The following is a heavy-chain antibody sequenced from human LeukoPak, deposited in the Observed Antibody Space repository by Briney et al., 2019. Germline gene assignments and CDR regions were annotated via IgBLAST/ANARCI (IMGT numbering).Heavy chain of an antibody. D-gene: IGHD1-26*01. J-gene: IGHJ3*02. CDR3: AKMVGATDAFDI. CDR1: GFTVSSNY. CDR2: IYSGGST. V-gene: IGHV3-53*01. Sequence: SGGSLRLSCAAPGFTVSSNYMSWVRQAPGKGLEWVSVIYSGGSTYYADSVKGRFTISRDISKNTLHLQMNSLRAEDTAVYYCAKMVGATDAFDIWGQGTMVTVSS.